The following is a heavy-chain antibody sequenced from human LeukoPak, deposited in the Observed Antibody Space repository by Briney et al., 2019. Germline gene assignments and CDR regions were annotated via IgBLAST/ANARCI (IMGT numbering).Heavy chain of an antibody. D-gene: IGHD3-10*01. CDR3: VGVTPDAFDI. CDR2: IYPGGSDT. CDR1: GYSFPSYW. V-gene: IGHV5-51*01. Sequence: GESLKISCKGSGYSFPSYWIGWGRQIPGKGLEWMGIIYPGGSDTRYSPSFQGQVTISADKSIITAYLQWSSLKASDTAMYYCVGVTPDAFDIWGQGTMVTVSS. J-gene: IGHJ3*02.